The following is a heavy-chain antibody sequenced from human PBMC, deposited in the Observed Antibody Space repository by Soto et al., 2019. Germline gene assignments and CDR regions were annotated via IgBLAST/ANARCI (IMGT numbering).Heavy chain of an antibody. Sequence: XGSLRLSCSASEFTVSSNYMNWVRQAPGKGLECVSTIYSGGSTYYADSVKGRFTISRDNSKNTLYLQMNNLRAEDTAVYYCAGRVGATNYGMDVWGQETKVTVSS. CDR2: IYSGGST. J-gene: IGHJ6*01. V-gene: IGHV3-53*01. D-gene: IGHD1-26*01. CDR3: AGRVGATNYGMDV. CDR1: EFTVSSNY.